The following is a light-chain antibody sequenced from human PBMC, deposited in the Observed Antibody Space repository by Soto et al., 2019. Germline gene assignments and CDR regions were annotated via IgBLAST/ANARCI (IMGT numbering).Light chain of an antibody. CDR3: QTWDTGARVV. CDR2: LNSDGSH. J-gene: IGLJ2*01. V-gene: IGLV4-69*01. Sequence: QLVLTQSPSASASLGASVKLTCTLSSGHSSYAIAWHQQQPEKGPRYLMKLNSDGSHSKGDGIPDRVSGSSSGAERYLTSSSLQSEDDDDYYCQTWDTGARVVFGGGTKLTVL. CDR1: SGHSSYA.